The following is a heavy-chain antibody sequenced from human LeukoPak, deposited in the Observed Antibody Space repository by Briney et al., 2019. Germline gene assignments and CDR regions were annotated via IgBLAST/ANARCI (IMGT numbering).Heavy chain of an antibody. J-gene: IGHJ3*02. CDR1: GFTFSSYG. Sequence: PGGSLRLSCAASGFTFSSYGMHWVRQAPGKGLEWVAFIRYDGSNKYYADSVKGRFTISRDNAKNSLYLQMNSLRAEDTAVYYCARSGGLTMVRSGDAFDIWGQGTMVTVSS. CDR2: IRYDGSNK. CDR3: ARSGGLTMVRSGDAFDI. D-gene: IGHD3-10*01. V-gene: IGHV3-30*02.